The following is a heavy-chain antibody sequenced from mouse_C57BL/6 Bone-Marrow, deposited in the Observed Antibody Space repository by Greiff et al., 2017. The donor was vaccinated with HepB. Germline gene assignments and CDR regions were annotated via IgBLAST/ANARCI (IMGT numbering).Heavy chain of an antibody. CDR2: IDPSDSYT. CDR1: GYTFTSYW. CDR3: ARGNYYGSSAGFAY. Sequence: VQLQQPGAELVKPGASVKLSCKASGYTFTSYWMQWVKQRPGQGLEWIGEIDPSDSYTNYNQKFKGKATLTVDTSSSTAYMQLSSLTSEDSAVYYGARGNYYGSSAGFAYWGQGTLGTVSA. V-gene: IGHV1-50*01. D-gene: IGHD1-1*01. J-gene: IGHJ3*01.